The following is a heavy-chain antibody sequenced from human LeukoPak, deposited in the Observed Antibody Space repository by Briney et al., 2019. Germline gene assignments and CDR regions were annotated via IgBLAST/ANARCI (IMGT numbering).Heavy chain of an antibody. Sequence: ASVKVSCTASGYTFTIYAMHWVRQAPGQRLEWMGWINAGNGNTKYSQEFQGRVTITRDTSASTAYMELSSLRSEDMAVYYCARSQIAAAGITFDYWGQGTLVTVSS. V-gene: IGHV1-3*03. D-gene: IGHD6-13*01. CDR2: INAGNGNT. J-gene: IGHJ4*02. CDR3: ARSQIAAAGITFDY. CDR1: GYTFTIYA.